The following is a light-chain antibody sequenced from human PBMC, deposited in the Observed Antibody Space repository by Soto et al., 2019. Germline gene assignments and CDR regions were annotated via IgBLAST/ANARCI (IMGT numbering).Light chain of an antibody. Sequence: EIVLTQSPGTLSLSPGERATLSCRASQSVSSSYLAWYQQKPGQAPRLLIYGASSRATGIPDRFSGSGSGTDFTLTISSLEPVDFAVYYCQPYGSSPPWTFGQGTKVEIK. CDR1: QSVSSSY. J-gene: IGKJ1*01. CDR3: QPYGSSPPWT. CDR2: GAS. V-gene: IGKV3-20*01.